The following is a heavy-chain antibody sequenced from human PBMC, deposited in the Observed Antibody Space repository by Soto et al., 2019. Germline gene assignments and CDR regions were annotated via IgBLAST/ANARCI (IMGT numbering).Heavy chain of an antibody. CDR2: VSHSGTT. J-gene: IGHJ3*02. D-gene: IGHD4-4*01. Sequence: SETLSLTWTVSGGSMFSHLWRWIRQPPGKGLEWIGYVSHSGTTTHNQSLKSRVTISLDTYQNKVSLQLRSVTDAETAVYYCARAATVTPDGFDIWGRGTTVTVSS. CDR3: ARAATVTPDGFDI. V-gene: IGHV4-59*11. CDR1: GGSMFSHL.